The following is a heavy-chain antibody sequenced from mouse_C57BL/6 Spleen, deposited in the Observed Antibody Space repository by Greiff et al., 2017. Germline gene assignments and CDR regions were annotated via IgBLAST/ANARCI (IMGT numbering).Heavy chain of an antibody. Sequence: VQLQQSGAELVRPGSSVKLSCKASGYTFTSYWMDWVKQRPGQGLEWIGNIYPSDSETHYNQKFKDKATLTVDKSSSTAYMQLSSLTSEDSAVYYCARRGYDYDVAYWGQGTLVTVSA. CDR2: IYPSDSET. J-gene: IGHJ3*01. CDR1: GYTFTSYW. D-gene: IGHD2-4*01. V-gene: IGHV1-61*01. CDR3: ARRGYDYDVAY.